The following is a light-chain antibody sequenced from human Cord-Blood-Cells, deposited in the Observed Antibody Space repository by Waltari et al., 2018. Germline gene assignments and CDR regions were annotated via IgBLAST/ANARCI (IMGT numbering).Light chain of an antibody. Sequence: DIVMTQTPLSLSVTPGQPASISCKSSQSLLHRVGKTYLYWYLQKPGQSPQLLLYEVSSRFSGVQDRCSGSGSGTDFTLKISRVEAEDVGVYYCMQGIHLPPFGGGTKVEIK. CDR3: MQGIHLPP. V-gene: IGKV2-29*02. CDR2: EVS. CDR1: QSLLHRVGKTY. J-gene: IGKJ4*01.